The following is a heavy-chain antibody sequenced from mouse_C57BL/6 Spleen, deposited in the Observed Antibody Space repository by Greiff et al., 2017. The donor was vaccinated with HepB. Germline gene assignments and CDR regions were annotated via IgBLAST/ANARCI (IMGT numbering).Heavy chain of an antibody. D-gene: IGHD1-1*01. CDR1: GYTFTDYY. Sequence: VQLQQSGPELVKPGASVKISCKASGYTFTDYYMNWVKQSHGKSLEWIGDINPNNGGTSYNQKFKGKATLTVDKSSSTAYMELRSLTSEDSAVYYCARGGRKVFDYWGQGTTLTVSS. J-gene: IGHJ2*01. CDR2: INPNNGGT. CDR3: ARGGRKVFDY. V-gene: IGHV1-26*01.